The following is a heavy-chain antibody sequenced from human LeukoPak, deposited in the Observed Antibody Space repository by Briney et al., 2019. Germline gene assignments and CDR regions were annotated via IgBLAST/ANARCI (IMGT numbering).Heavy chain of an antibody. CDR1: PHTFTSFW. V-gene: IGHV5-51*01. J-gene: IGHJ3*02. CDR2: IYPGDSDV. CDR3: ASGGWGEYYYDSSGPMRDAFDI. D-gene: IGHD3-22*01. Sequence: PEESLKISCKGPPHTFTSFWIAWVRQRPGEGLEWMGIIYPGDSDVQYSPSFQGQVTISADKSISTAYLQWSSLKASDTAMYYCASGGWGEYYYDSSGPMRDAFDIWGQGTMVTVSS.